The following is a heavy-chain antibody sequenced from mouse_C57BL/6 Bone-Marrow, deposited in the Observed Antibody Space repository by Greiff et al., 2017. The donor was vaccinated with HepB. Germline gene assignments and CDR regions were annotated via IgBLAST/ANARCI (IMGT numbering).Heavy chain of an antibody. D-gene: IGHD1-1*01. J-gene: IGHJ2*01. Sequence: QVQLKESGAELARPGASVKLSCKASGYTFTSYGISWVKQRTGQGLEWIGEIYPRSGNTYYNEKFKGKATLTADKSSSTAYMELRSLTSEDSAVYFCARYTTVVGIDYWGHGTTLTVSS. CDR1: GYTFTSYG. CDR3: ARYTTVVGIDY. V-gene: IGHV1-81*01. CDR2: IYPRSGNT.